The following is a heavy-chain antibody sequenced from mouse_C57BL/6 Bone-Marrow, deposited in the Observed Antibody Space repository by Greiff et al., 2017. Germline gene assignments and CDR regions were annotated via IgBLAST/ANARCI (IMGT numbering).Heavy chain of an antibody. J-gene: IGHJ4*01. CDR1: GYTFTSYW. Sequence: QVQLQQPGAELVMPGASVKLSCKASGYTFTSYWMHWVKQRPGQGLEWIGEIDPSDSYTNYTQKFKGKSTLTVDKSSSTAYMQLSSLTSGDSAVYYCARGYDDAMDYWCQGTSVTVSS. V-gene: IGHV1-69*01. D-gene: IGHD2-2*01. CDR3: ARGYDDAMDY. CDR2: IDPSDSYT.